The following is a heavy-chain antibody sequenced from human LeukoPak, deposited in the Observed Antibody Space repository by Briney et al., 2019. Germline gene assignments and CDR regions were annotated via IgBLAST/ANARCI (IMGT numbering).Heavy chain of an antibody. D-gene: IGHD2-2*02. CDR3: AKDQDSRQYCSSTSCYTQSHYYHYYYMDV. J-gene: IGHJ6*03. V-gene: IGHV3-23*01. CDR2: ISGSGGST. CDR1: GFTFSSYA. Sequence: GGSLRLSCAASGFTFSSYAMSWVRQAPGKGLEWVSAISGSGGSTYYADSVKGRFTISRDNSKNTLYLQMNSLRAEDTAVYYCAKDQDSRQYCSSTSCYTQSHYYHYYYMDVWGKGTTVTVSS.